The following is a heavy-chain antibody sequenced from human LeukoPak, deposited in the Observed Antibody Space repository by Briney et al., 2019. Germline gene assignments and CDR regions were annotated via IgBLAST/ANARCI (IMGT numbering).Heavy chain of an antibody. CDR2: IYPGDSDT. CDR1: GYSFTSYW. Sequence: GESLKISCKGSGYSFTSYWIGWVRQMPGKGLEWMGIIYPGDSDTRYSPSFQGQVTISADKSISTAYLQWSSLKASDTALYYCAIFYSRRLGDLLVVHAFDIWGQGTMVTVSS. J-gene: IGHJ3*02. V-gene: IGHV5-51*01. CDR3: AIFYSRRLGDLLVVHAFDI. D-gene: IGHD3-10*01.